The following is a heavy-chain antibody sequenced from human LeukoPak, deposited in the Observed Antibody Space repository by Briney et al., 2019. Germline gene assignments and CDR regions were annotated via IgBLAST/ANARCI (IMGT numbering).Heavy chain of an antibody. CDR1: GYTFTGYY. J-gene: IGHJ4*02. CDR3: ARVRHFWSGYYPL. D-gene: IGHD3-3*02. Sequence: ASVKVSCKASGYTFTGYYMHWVRQAPGQGLEWMGWINRNSGGTNYAQKFQRRVTMTRDTSISTAYMELSRLRSDDTAVYYCARVRHFWSGYYPLWGQGTLVTVSS. CDR2: INRNSGGT. V-gene: IGHV1-2*02.